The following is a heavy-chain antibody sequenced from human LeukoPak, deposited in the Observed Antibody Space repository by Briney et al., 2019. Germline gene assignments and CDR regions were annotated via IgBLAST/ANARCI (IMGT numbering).Heavy chain of an antibody. CDR3: ARGGGSYGSRSFDY. CDR2: IYYSGST. J-gene: IGHJ4*02. V-gene: IGHV4-59*01. CDR1: GGSISSYY. Sequence: SETLSLTCTVSGGSISSYYWSWIRQPPGKGLEWIGYIYYSGSTNYNPSLKSRVTISVDTSKNQFSLKLSSVTAADTAVYYCARGGGSYGSRSFDYWGQGTLVTVSS. D-gene: IGHD1-26*01.